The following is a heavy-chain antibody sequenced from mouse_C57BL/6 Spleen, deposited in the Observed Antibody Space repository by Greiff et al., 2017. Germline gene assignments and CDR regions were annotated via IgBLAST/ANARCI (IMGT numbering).Heavy chain of an antibody. CDR2: IWRGGST. D-gene: IGHD1-1*01. J-gene: IGHJ2*01. V-gene: IGHV2-5*01. CDR1: GFSLTSYG. CDR3: AKNYRDYYGSSYDVFYFDY. Sequence: VQLKESGPGLVQPSQSLSITCTVSGFSLTSYGVHWVRQSPGKGLEWLGVIWRGGSTDYNAAFMSRLSITKDNSKSQVFFKMNSLQADDTAIYYCAKNYRDYYGSSYDVFYFDYWGQGTTLTVSS.